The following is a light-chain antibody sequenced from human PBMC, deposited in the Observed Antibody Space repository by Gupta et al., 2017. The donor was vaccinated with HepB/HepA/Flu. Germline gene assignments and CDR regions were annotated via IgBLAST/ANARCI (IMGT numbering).Light chain of an antibody. CDR2: GAS. CDR1: QTVRTF. Sequence: EMTQSPSSLSDSVGDRVTISCRASQTVRTFLNWYQQKPNMAPKILVSGASKLHTGVPSRFSGRGSETEFTLTISSLEAEDFATYYCQQSFTAPFTFGQGTKVESK. J-gene: IGKJ1*01. V-gene: IGKV1-39*01. CDR3: QQSFTAPFT.